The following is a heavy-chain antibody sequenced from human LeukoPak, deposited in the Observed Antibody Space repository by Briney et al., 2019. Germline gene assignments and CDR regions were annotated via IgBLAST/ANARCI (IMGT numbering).Heavy chain of an antibody. Sequence: SETLSLTCTVSGGSISSSSYYWGWIRQPPGKGLEWIGSIYYSGSTYYNPSLKSRVTISVYTSKNQFSLKLSSVTAADTAVYYCARHVATMIQNDDAFDIWGQGTMVTVSS. V-gene: IGHV4-39*01. CDR3: ARHVATMIQNDDAFDI. J-gene: IGHJ3*02. CDR1: GGSISSSSYY. CDR2: IYYSGST. D-gene: IGHD3-22*01.